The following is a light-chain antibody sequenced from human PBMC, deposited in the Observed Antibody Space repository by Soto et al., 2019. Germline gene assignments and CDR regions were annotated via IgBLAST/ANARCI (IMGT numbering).Light chain of an antibody. CDR1: QNIFSNY. V-gene: IGKV3-20*01. Sequence: EIVLTQSPDTVSVSSGERVNLSCRASQNIFSNYLAWYQQKPGQAPRLLIYGASTRATGIADRFSGGGSGTDFTLTISRLEPEDFAVYHCQQYGRSWTFGQGTKVDIK. J-gene: IGKJ1*01. CDR3: QQYGRSWT. CDR2: GAS.